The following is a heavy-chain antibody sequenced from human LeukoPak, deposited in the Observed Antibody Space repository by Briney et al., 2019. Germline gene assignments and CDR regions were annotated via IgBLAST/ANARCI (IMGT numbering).Heavy chain of an antibody. CDR3: ARTPGIAAFDY. CDR2: IYYSGST. Sequence: PSETLSLTCTVSGGSISSYYWSWIRQPPGKGLEWIGYIYYSGSTNYNPSLKSRVTISVDTSKNQFSLKLSSVTAADTAVYYCARTPGIAAFDYWGQGTLLTVSS. CDR1: GGSISSYY. V-gene: IGHV4-59*01. D-gene: IGHD6-13*01. J-gene: IGHJ4*02.